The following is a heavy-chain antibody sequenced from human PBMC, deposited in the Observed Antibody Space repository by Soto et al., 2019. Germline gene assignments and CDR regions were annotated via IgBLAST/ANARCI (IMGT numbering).Heavy chain of an antibody. D-gene: IGHD3-10*01. Sequence: SETLSLTCTVSGGSISSGDYYWSWIRQPPGKGLEWIGYIYYSGSTYYNPSLKSRVTISVDTSKNQFSLKLSSVTAADTAVYYCARDTYYYGSGSSPESPDYYGMDVWGQGTTVTVSS. CDR3: ARDTYYYGSGSSPESPDYYGMDV. V-gene: IGHV4-30-4*02. CDR2: IYYSGST. J-gene: IGHJ6*02. CDR1: GGSISSGDYY.